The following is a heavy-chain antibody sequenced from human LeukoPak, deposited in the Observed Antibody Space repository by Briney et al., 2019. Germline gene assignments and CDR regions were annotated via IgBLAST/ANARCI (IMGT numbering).Heavy chain of an antibody. CDR3: ARLVCSSSSCYMHYNWFDP. CDR1: GYSFTSYW. V-gene: IGHV5-51*01. D-gene: IGHD2-2*02. J-gene: IGHJ5*02. Sequence: PGESLKISCKDTGYSFTSYWIGWVRQMPGKGLEWMGIIYPGDSDTRYSPSFQGQVTTSADKSISTAYLQWSSLKASDTAMYYCARLVCSSSSCYMHYNWFDPRGQGTLVTVSS. CDR2: IYPGDSDT.